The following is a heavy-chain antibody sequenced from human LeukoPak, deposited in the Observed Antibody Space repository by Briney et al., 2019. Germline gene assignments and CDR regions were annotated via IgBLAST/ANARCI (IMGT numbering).Heavy chain of an antibody. CDR3: ARHGANYYYFDY. V-gene: IGHV4-38-2*01. CDR2: IYHSGNT. J-gene: IGHJ4*02. CDR1: GYSISSGYF. D-gene: IGHD4/OR15-4a*01. Sequence: SETLSLTCAVSGYSISSGYFWAWIRQTPGKGLEWIGSIYHSGNTYSNPSLKSRVTISVDTSKNQFSLNLNSVTAADTALYYCARHGANYYYFDYWGQGTLVTVSS.